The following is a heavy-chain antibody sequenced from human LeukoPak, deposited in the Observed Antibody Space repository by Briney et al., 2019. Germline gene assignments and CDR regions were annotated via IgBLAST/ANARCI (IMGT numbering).Heavy chain of an antibody. CDR1: GGSFSGYY. J-gene: IGHJ4*02. D-gene: IGHD2-2*01. Sequence: SETLSLTCAVYGGSFSGYYWSWIRQPPGKGLEWIGEINHSGSTNYNPSLKSRVTISVDTSKNQFPLKLSSVTAADTAVYYCARGVGISGFVVVPAAKPPFDYWGQGTLVTVSS. CDR2: INHSGST. CDR3: ARGVGISGFVVVPAAKPPFDY. V-gene: IGHV4-34*01.